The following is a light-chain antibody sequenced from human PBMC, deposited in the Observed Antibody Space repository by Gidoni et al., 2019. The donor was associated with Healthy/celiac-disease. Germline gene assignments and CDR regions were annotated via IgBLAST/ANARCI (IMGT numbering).Light chain of an antibody. CDR1: SSNIGAGYD. J-gene: IGLJ2*01. CDR2: DNN. CDR3: QSYDSSLTGSV. Sequence: QSPLTQPPSVSGAPGQRVTISCTGSSSNIGAGYDVHWYQQLPGAAPKLLIYDNNNRPSGVPDRFSGSRSGTSASLAITGLQAEDEADYYCQSYDSSLTGSVFGGGTKLTVL. V-gene: IGLV1-40*01.